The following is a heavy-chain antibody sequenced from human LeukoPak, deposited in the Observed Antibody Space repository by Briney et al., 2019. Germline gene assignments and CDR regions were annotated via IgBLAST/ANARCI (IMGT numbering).Heavy chain of an antibody. V-gene: IGHV3-7*04. CDR3: ARNYGGNSGY. J-gene: IGHJ4*02. D-gene: IGHD4-23*01. Sequence: GGALRLSCAASGFTFSSYWMTWVRQAPGKGLEWVANIKQDGSEKFYVDSVKGRFTISRDNAENSLTLQMNSLRAEDTAVYYCARNYGGNSGYWGRGTLVTVS. CDR2: IKQDGSEK. CDR1: GFTFSSYW.